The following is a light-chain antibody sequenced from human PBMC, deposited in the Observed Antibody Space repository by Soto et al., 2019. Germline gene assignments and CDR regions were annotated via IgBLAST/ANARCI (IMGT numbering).Light chain of an antibody. CDR1: QSLVYSDGNTY. J-gene: IGKJ5*01. Sequence: DVVLTQSPLSLPVTLGQPASISCRSSQSLVYSDGNTYLNWFQQRPGRSPRRLIYDVSNRDSGVPDRFSGSVSGTDFTLKITRVEAEDVGVYYCMQGTHWPPLTFGQGTRLEIK. CDR3: MQGTHWPPLT. CDR2: DVS. V-gene: IGKV2-30*01.